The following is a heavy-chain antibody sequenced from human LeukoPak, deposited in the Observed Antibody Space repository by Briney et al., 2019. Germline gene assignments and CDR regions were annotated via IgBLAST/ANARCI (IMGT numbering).Heavy chain of an antibody. Sequence: PSETLSLTCTVSGGSISSYYWSWIRQPPGKGLEWIGEINHSGSTNYNPSLKSRVTISVDTSKNQFSLKLSSVTAADTAVYYCARWYPVWSGYYMGYFQHWGQGTLVTVSS. CDR2: INHSGST. D-gene: IGHD3-3*01. CDR3: ARWYPVWSGYYMGYFQH. J-gene: IGHJ1*01. V-gene: IGHV4-34*01. CDR1: GGSISSYY.